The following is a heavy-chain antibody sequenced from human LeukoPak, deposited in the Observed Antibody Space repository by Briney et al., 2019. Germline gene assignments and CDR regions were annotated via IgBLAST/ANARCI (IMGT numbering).Heavy chain of an antibody. D-gene: IGHD6-19*01. Sequence: PGGSLRLSCAASGFTFSSYEMNWVRQAPGKGLEWIGEINHSGSTNYNPSLKSRVTISVDTSKNQFSLKRSSVTAADTAVYYCARSPVAVNNWFDPWGQGTLVTVSS. CDR2: INHSGST. V-gene: IGHV4-34*01. CDR3: ARSPVAVNNWFDP. J-gene: IGHJ5*02. CDR1: GFTFSSYE.